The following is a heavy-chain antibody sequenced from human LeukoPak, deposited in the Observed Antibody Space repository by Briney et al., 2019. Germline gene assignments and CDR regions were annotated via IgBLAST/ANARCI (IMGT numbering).Heavy chain of an antibody. J-gene: IGHJ4*02. Sequence: TGGSLRLSYAASGFTFSSYEMNWVRQAPGQGLEWVSYISSSGSTIYYADSVKGRFTISRDNAKNSLYLQMNSLRAEDTAVYYCSSGSYSRFDYWGQGTLVTVCS. CDR3: SSGSYSRFDY. V-gene: IGHV3-48*03. CDR1: GFTFSSYE. D-gene: IGHD1-26*01. CDR2: ISSSGSTI.